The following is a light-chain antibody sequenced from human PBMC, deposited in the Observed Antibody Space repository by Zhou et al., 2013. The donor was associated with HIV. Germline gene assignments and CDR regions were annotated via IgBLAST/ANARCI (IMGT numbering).Light chain of an antibody. CDR3: QQSYSDPWT. CDR2: AGS. J-gene: IGKJ1*01. V-gene: IGKV1-39*01. CDR1: QSIHMY. Sequence: DIQMTQSPSSLSATVGDRVTITCRASQSIHMYLNWYQQKPGKAPQLLIFAGSNVQSGVPSRFHGSGFGTEFTLTITSLQPEDFATYFCQQSYSDPWTFGQGTKVDVK.